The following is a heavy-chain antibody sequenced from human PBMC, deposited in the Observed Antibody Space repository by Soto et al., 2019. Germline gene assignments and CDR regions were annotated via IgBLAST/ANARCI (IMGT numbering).Heavy chain of an antibody. D-gene: IGHD3-10*01. Sequence: QVQLQESGPGLVKPSQTLSLTCTVSGGSISSGGYYWSWIRQHPGKGLEWIGYIYYSGSTYYNPSCKIRVTISVDTSKNQFSLKLRSVTAADREVYYCAESNGEGGWAYWGQGTLVTVSS. CDR3: AESNGEGGWAY. CDR1: GGSISSGGYY. J-gene: IGHJ4*02. V-gene: IGHV4-31*03. CDR2: IYYSGST.